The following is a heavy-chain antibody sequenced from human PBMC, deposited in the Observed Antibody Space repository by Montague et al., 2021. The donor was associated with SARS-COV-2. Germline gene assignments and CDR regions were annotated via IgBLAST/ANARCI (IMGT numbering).Heavy chain of an antibody. V-gene: IGHV3-30-3*01. D-gene: IGHD2-2*01. J-gene: IGHJ3*02. CDR2: ISYDGSNK. CDR3: ARWAIVVVPAAPSRASDI. Sequence: SLRLSCAASGFTFSSYAMHWVRQAPGKGLEWVAVISYDGSNKYYADSVKGRFTISRDNSKNTLYLQMNSLRAEDTAVYYCARWAIVVVPAAPSRASDIWGQGTMVTVSS. CDR1: GFTFSSYA.